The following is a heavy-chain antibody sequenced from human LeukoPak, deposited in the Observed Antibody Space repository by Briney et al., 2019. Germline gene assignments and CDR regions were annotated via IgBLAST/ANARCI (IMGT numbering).Heavy chain of an antibody. CDR2: ISTSNSYI. D-gene: IGHD2-2*01. CDR1: GFTFSSYN. Sequence: GGSLRLSCAASGFTFSSYNMNWVRQAPGKGLEWVSSISTSNSYIYYADSVKGRLTISRDNAKHSLYLQINSLRAEDTAVYYCARDASVVPPAMLPHYYYYMDVWGKGTTVTVSS. V-gene: IGHV3-21*01. J-gene: IGHJ6*03. CDR3: ARDASVVPPAMLPHYYYYMDV.